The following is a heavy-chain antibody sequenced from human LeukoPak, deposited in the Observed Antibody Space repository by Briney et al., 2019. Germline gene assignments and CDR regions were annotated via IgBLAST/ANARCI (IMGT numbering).Heavy chain of an antibody. D-gene: IGHD3-9*01. Sequence: SETLSLTCTVSGGSISSYYWSWIRQPPGKGLEWIGYIYYSGSTNYNPSLKSRATMSADTSKNQFSLKLSSVTAADTAVYYCASRLRYFDGLAFDIWGQGTMVTVSS. J-gene: IGHJ3*02. CDR1: GGSISSYY. CDR2: IYYSGST. CDR3: ASRLRYFDGLAFDI. V-gene: IGHV4-59*01.